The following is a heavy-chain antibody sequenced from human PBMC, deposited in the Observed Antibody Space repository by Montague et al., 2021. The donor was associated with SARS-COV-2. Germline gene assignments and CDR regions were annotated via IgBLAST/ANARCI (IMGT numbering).Heavy chain of an antibody. V-gene: IGHV4-59*08. CDR2: IYYSGST. J-gene: IGHJ6*03. Sequence: SESLSLICTVSGGSISSYYWSWIRQPPGKGLEWIGYIYYSGSTNYNPSLKSRVTISVDTSKNQFSLKLSSVTAADTAVYYCARGGYFYDILTGYYNDYYYYMDVWGQGTLVTVSS. CDR1: GGSISSYY. D-gene: IGHD3-9*01. CDR3: ARGGYFYDILTGYYNDYYYYMDV.